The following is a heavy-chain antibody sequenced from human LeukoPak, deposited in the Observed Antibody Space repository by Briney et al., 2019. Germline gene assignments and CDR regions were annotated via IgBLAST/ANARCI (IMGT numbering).Heavy chain of an antibody. D-gene: IGHD6-25*01. CDR3: PKVKAPGSGLTPGTY. Sequence: GGSLRLSCAASGFTFSTYAMSWVRQAPGKGLEWVSGISASGGTTYYADSVKGRFTISRDNSKNTLYLQMNGLRGEDTAVYYGPKVKAPGSGLTPGTYGAQETLVTVSS. V-gene: IGHV3-23*01. CDR1: GFTFSTYA. J-gene: IGHJ4*02. CDR2: ISASGGTT.